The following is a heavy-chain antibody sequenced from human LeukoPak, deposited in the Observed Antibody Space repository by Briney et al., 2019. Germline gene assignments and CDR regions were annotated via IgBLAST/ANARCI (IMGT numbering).Heavy chain of an antibody. V-gene: IGHV4-59*01. J-gene: IGHJ6*02. CDR1: GGSISSYY. Sequence: PSETLSLTCTVSGGSISSYYWSWIRQPPGKGLEWIGYIYYSGSINYNPSLKSRVTISVDTSENQFSLKLSSVTAADTAVYYCASGGYSYGFYYYYGMDVWGQGTTVTVSS. CDR2: IYYSGSI. D-gene: IGHD5-18*01. CDR3: ASGGYSYGFYYYYGMDV.